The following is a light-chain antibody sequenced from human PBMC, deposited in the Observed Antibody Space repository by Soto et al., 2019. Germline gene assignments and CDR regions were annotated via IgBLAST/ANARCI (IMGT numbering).Light chain of an antibody. CDR2: DDG. Sequence: SYELAQPPSVSVAPGQTARTPCGGNNIESKSVHWYQQKPGQPPVLVVYDDGDRPSGIPERFSGSNSGNTATLTISRVEAGDEADYYCHVWDSSSDQYVFGTGTKSPS. V-gene: IGLV3-21*02. CDR3: HVWDSSSDQYV. CDR1: NIESKS. J-gene: IGLJ1*01.